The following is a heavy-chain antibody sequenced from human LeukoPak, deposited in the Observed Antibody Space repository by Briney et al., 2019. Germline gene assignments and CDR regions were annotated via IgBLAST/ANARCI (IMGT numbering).Heavy chain of an antibody. V-gene: IGHV3-15*01. D-gene: IGHD6-19*01. J-gene: IGHJ6*02. CDR2: IKSKTDGGTT. CDR1: GFTFSNAW. CDR3: TTDSSGWANGMDV. Sequence: GGSLRLSCAASGFTFSNAWMSWVRQAPGKGLEWVGRIKSKTDGGTTDYAAPVKGRFTISRDDSKNTLYLQMNSLKTEDTAVYYCTTDSSGWANGMDVWGQGTTVTVSS.